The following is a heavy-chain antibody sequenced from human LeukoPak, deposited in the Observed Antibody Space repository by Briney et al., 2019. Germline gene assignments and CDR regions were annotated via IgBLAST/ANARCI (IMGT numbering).Heavy chain of an antibody. D-gene: IGHD3-22*01. CDR2: ISSSGSTI. CDR3: ARGNGGYYAFDI. CDR1: GFTFSSYE. J-gene: IGHJ3*02. Sequence: GGSLRLSCAASGFTFSSYEMNWVRQAPGKGLEWVSYISSSGSTIYYADSVKGRFTISRDNSKNALYLQMNSLRAEDTAVYYCARGNGGYYAFDIWGQGTMVTVSS. V-gene: IGHV3-48*03.